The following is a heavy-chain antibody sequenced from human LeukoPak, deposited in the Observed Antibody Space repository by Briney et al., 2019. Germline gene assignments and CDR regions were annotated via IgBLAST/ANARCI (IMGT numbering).Heavy chain of an antibody. V-gene: IGHV4-34*01. CDR1: GGSFSGYY. D-gene: IGHD4-17*01. CDR2: INHSGST. J-gene: IGHJ4*02. CDR3: AGMTVTTNFDY. Sequence: PSETLSFTSAVYGGSFSGYYWSWIRQPPGKRLEWIGEINHSGSTNYNPSLKSRVTISVDTSKNQFSLKLSSVTAADTAVYYCAGMTVTTNFDYWGQGTLVTVSS.